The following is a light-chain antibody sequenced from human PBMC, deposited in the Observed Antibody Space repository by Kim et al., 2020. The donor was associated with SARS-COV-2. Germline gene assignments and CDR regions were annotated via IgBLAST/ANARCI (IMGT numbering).Light chain of an antibody. Sequence: GRSIPISCTGTSSDVGGYKYVSWYPQHPRKAPKLMIYDVSNRPSGVSNRFSGSKSGNTASLTISELQAEDEADYYCSSYTSSSTRVFGGGTKVTV. CDR2: DVS. CDR3: SSYTSSSTRV. V-gene: IGLV2-14*03. CDR1: SSDVGGYKY. J-gene: IGLJ3*02.